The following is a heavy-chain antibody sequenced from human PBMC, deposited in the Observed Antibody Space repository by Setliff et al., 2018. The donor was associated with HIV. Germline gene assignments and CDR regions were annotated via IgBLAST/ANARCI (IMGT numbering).Heavy chain of an antibody. CDR1: GFTFSNYE. J-gene: IGHJ4*02. V-gene: IGHV3-48*03. Sequence: PGGSLRLSCAASGFTFSNYEMNWVRQAPGKGLEWVSYISSSGTTIYYADSVKGRFTISRDNAKNTLFLQMNSLRAEDTAVYYCARVSSAAAAGTIDYWGQGTLVTVSS. D-gene: IGHD6-13*01. CDR3: ARVSSAAAAGTIDY. CDR2: ISSSGTTI.